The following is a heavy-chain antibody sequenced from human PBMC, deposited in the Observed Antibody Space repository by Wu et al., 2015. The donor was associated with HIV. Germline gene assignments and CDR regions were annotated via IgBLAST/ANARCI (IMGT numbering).Heavy chain of an antibody. D-gene: IGHD6-13*01. CDR2: INFNSGGA. V-gene: IGHV1-2*02. J-gene: IGHJ4*02. Sequence: QVQLVQSGAEVKKPGASVKVSCKASGYTFTGYYIHWVRQAPGQGLEWMAWINFNSGGANSAQMFQGRVTMTRDTSITTAYLELSSLTSDDTAVYYCTKMGIAPDYWGQGRWSPSPQ. CDR1: GYTFTGYY. CDR3: TKMGIAPDY.